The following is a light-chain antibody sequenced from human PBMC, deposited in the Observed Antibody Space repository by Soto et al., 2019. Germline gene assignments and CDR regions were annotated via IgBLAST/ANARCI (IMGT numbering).Light chain of an antibody. CDR2: GAS. V-gene: IGKV3-20*01. CDR1: QSVSSSY. CDR3: KQYGSSPA. J-gene: IGKJ4*01. Sequence: EIVLPQSPGTMSLSPGESGTLSCRASQSVSSSYLAWYQQKPGQAPRLLIYGASSRATGIPDRFSGSGSGTDFTLTISRLEPEDFAVYYCKQYGSSPAVGEGNKVDIK.